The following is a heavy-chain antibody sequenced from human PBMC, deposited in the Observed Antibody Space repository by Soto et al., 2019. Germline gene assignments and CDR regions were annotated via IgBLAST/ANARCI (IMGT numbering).Heavy chain of an antibody. CDR3: ARGSYYYDSSRYYHY. J-gene: IGHJ4*02. D-gene: IGHD3-22*01. Sequence: SETLSLTCTVSGGSISSGGYYWSWIRQHPGKGLEWIGYIYYSGSTYYNPSLKSRVTISVDTSKNQFSLKLSSVTAADTAVYYCARGSYYYDSSRYYHYWGRGTLVTVSS. CDR2: IYYSGST. CDR1: GGSISSGGYY. V-gene: IGHV4-30-4*08.